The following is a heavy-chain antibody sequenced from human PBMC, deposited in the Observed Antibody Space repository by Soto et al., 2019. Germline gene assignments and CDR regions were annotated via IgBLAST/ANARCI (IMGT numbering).Heavy chain of an antibody. CDR3: ARRWGAAVDY. CDR1: GGSISSYY. J-gene: IGHJ4*02. D-gene: IGHD1-26*01. Sequence: QVQLQESGPGLMKPSETLSLTCTVSGGSISSYYWSWIRQPPGKGLEWIGYIYYSGSTNYNPSLKSRVTISVDTSKNQFSLKLSSVTAADTAVYYCARRWGAAVDYWGQGTLVTVSS. CDR2: IYYSGST. V-gene: IGHV4-59*08.